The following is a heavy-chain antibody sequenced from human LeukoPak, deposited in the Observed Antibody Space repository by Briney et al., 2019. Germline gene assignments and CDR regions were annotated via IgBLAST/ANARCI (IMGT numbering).Heavy chain of an antibody. J-gene: IGHJ5*02. V-gene: IGHV1-3*03. CDR2: INAGNGNT. Sequence: ASVKVSCKASGYTFTRYAMNWVRQAPGQGLEWMGWINAGNGNTKYSQEFQGRVTITRDTSASTAYMELSSLRSEDMAVYYCARSYDYGDLNWFDPWGQGTLVTVSS. CDR1: GYTFTRYA. CDR3: ARSYDYGDLNWFDP. D-gene: IGHD4-17*01.